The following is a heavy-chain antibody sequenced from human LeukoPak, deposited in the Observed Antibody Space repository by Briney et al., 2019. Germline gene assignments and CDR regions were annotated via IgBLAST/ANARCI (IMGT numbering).Heavy chain of an antibody. J-gene: IGHJ4*02. CDR2: INHSGST. CDR1: GGSFSGYY. V-gene: IGHV4-34*01. CDR3: ASSGYDPRLFDY. D-gene: IGHD5-12*01. Sequence: SETLSLTCAVYGGSFSGYYWSWIRQPPGKGLEWIGEINHSGSTNYNPFLKSRVTISVDTSKNQFSLKLSSVTAADTAVYYCASSGYDPRLFDYWGRGTLVTVSS.